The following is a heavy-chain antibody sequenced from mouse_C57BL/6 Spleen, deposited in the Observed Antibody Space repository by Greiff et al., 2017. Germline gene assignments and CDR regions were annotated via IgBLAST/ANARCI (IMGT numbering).Heavy chain of an antibody. CDR3: ARGGGNYAMDY. CDR2: INPSSGYT. CDR1: GYTFTSYT. Sequence: QVQLKESGAELARPGASVKMSCKASGYTFTSYTMHWVKQRPGQGLEWIGYINPSSGYTKYNQKFKDKATLTADKSSSTAYMQLSSLTSEDSAVYYCARGGGNYAMDYWGQGTSLTVSS. V-gene: IGHV1-4*01. J-gene: IGHJ4*01.